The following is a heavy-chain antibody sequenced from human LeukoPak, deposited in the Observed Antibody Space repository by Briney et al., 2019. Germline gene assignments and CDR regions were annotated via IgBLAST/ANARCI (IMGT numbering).Heavy chain of an antibody. CDR3: ANDRAYYDSSGYYPYFDC. CDR2: ISYDGSNK. CDR1: GPTFSTYG. J-gene: IGHJ4*02. Sequence: EGSLRLSCAASGPTFSTYGMHWVRQAPGKGLEWVAFISYDGSNKYHGDSVEGRFTISRDNSKNTLYLQMNSLRAEDTAVYYCANDRAYYDSSGYYPYFDCWGQGTLVTVSS. V-gene: IGHV3-30*18. D-gene: IGHD3-22*01.